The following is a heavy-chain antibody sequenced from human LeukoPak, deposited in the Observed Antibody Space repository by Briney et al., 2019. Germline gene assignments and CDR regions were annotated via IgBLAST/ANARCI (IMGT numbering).Heavy chain of an antibody. CDR2: ISGSGGST. V-gene: IGHV3-23*01. J-gene: IGHJ4*02. Sequence: GGSLRLPCAASGFTFSSYAMSWVRQAPGKGLEWVSAISGSGGSTYYADSVKGRFTISRDNSKNTLYLQMNSLRAEDTAVYYCAKDQGPSIAAAGTDYWGQGTLVTVSS. CDR3: AKDQGPSIAAAGTDY. D-gene: IGHD6-13*01. CDR1: GFTFSSYA.